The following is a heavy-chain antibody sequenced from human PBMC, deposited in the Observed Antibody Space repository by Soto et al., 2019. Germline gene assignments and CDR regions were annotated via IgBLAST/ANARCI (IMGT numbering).Heavy chain of an antibody. J-gene: IGHJ6*02. CDR2: ITGTGGNT. Sequence: EVQLLESGGGLVQPGGSLRLSCAASGFPLSTYGMTWVRQAPGKGLEWVSAITGTGGNTYYVDSVKGRFTSSRDNSKNMLYLQVNRLSVEDTAVYYCARIRGYWYGLDVWGQGTTVTVSS. CDR1: GFPLSTYG. CDR3: ARIRGYWYGLDV. V-gene: IGHV3-23*01.